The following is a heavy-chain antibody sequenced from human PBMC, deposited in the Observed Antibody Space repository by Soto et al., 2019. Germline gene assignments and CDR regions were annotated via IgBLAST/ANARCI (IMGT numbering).Heavy chain of an antibody. CDR3: AAHFSGCSCLSPTIYCYYGVAV. V-gene: IGHV1-18*04. CDR2: ISAYDGNT. D-gene: IGHD2-15*01. CDR1: GYTFTSYV. J-gene: IGHJ6*02. Sequence: GASVKFYGNASGYTFTSYVISWVRQAPGQVLDCIGWISAYDGNTNYAQAFHDRVTMTTDTYTSTAYMELRSLNSDDPAVYYFAAHFSGCSCLSPTIYCYYGVAVWGQVTTVPVT.